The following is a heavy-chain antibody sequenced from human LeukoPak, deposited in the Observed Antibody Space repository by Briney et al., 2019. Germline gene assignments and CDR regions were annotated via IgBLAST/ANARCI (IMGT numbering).Heavy chain of an antibody. CDR1: EFTFSNYV. V-gene: IGHV3-23*01. Sequence: GGSLRLSCVASEFTFSNYVMSWVRQAPGKGLEWVSAISGSGGTTYYADSVKGRFTISRDNSKNTLYLHMSSLRAEDTAIYYCAKAPRIFGVVIDNWGQGILVTVSS. CDR3: AKAPRIFGVVIDN. CDR2: ISGSGGTT. J-gene: IGHJ4*02. D-gene: IGHD3-3*01.